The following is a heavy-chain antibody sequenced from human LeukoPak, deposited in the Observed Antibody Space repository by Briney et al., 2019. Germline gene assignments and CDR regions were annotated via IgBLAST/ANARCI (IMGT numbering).Heavy chain of an antibody. CDR3: AKGANDYYDSSGYYYNYWYFDL. D-gene: IGHD3-22*01. CDR1: GFTFSNAW. Sequence: PGGSLRLSCAASGFTFSNAWMSWVRQAPGKGLEWVSAISGSGGSTYYADSVKGRFTISRDNSKNTLYLQMNSLRAEDTAVYYCAKGANDYYDSSGYYYNYWYFDLWGRGTLVTVSS. CDR2: ISGSGGST. V-gene: IGHV3-23*01. J-gene: IGHJ2*01.